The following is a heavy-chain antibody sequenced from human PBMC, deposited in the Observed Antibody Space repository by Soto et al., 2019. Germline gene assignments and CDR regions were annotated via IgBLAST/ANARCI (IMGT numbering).Heavy chain of an antibody. CDR2: IYYSGST. J-gene: IGHJ5*02. V-gene: IGHV4-39*01. D-gene: IGHD3-3*01. CDR1: GGSISSSSYY. Sequence: SETLSLTCTVSGGSISSSSYYWGWIRQPPGKGLEWIGSIYYSGSTYYNPSLKSRVTISVDTSKNQFSLKLSSVTAADTAVYYCARQSGWDFWSGYTTSFDPWGQGTLVTVSS. CDR3: ARQSGWDFWSGYTTSFDP.